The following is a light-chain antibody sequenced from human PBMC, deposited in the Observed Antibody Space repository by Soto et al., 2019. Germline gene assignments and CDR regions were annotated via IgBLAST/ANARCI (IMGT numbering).Light chain of an antibody. V-gene: IGLV2-18*02. CDR1: SSDIGPHYR. J-gene: IGLJ2*01. CDR3: SSYTGSDTLI. Sequence: QSALTQPPSVSGSPGQSVTISCTGTSSDIGPHYRVSWYHQSPGTAPKLLIYAVSDRPSGVPDRFSGSKSYNTASLTISGLQAEHEGYYYCSSYTGSDTLIFGGGTKLTVL. CDR2: AVS.